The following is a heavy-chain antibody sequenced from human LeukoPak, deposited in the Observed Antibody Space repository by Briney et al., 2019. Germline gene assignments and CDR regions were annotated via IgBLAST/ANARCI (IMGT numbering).Heavy chain of an antibody. J-gene: IGHJ3*02. Sequence: PGGSLRLSCAASGFTFGNYGLSWVRQAPGKGLEWVSGISGGGGYTYYADSVKGRFTISRDNSKNTLSLLNSLRADDTAVYYCAKAVRGYQHDAFDIWGQGTMVTVSS. V-gene: IGHV3-23*01. CDR3: AKAVRGYQHDAFDI. CDR2: ISGGGGYT. CDR1: GFTFGNYG. D-gene: IGHD3-22*01.